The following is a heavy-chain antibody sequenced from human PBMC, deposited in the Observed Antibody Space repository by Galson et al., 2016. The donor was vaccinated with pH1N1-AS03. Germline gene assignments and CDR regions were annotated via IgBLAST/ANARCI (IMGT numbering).Heavy chain of an antibody. D-gene: IGHD2-8*02. CDR3: ARGPVSDSNYWFPPPDS. J-gene: IGHJ4*02. Sequence: SLRLPCAASGFSFSSYAMHWVRQAPGKGLEYVSAISRNGYSTYYANSVQGRFTTSRDNSKSTLFLQMGSLRPEDRAVYYCARGPVSDSNYWFPPPDSWGQGTLVTVSS. CDR2: ISRNGYST. CDR1: GFSFSSYA. V-gene: IGHV3-64*01.